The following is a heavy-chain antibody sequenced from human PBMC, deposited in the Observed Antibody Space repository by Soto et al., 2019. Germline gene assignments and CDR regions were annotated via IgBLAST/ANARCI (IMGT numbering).Heavy chain of an antibody. CDR1: GGSISSGGYY. CDR2: IYYSGST. V-gene: IGHV4-31*03. CDR3: ARVVDLTYYYRRGGWFDP. J-gene: IGHJ5*02. D-gene: IGHD3-10*02. Sequence: KASETLSPTCTVSGGSISSGGYYWSWIRQHPGKGLEWIGYIYYSGSTYYNPSLKSRVTISVDTSKNQFSLKLSSVTAADTAVYYCARVVDLTYYYRRGGWFDPWGQGTLVTVSS.